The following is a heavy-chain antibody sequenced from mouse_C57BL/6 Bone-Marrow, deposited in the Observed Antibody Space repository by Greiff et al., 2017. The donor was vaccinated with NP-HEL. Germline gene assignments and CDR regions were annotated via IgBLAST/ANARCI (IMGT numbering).Heavy chain of an antibody. V-gene: IGHV5-9*01. CDR1: RPAFRRAP. Sequence: EVMLVESGGGLVKNGGGWKRGGGAWRPAFRRAPLAWVRPPPSPLLAFFSTIIFFGGNTYYPDSVKGRFTISRDNAKNTLYLQMSSLRSEDTALYYCAPTIVTHYYAMDYWGQGTSVTVSS. J-gene: IGHJ4*01. CDR3: APTIVTHYYAMDY. CDR2: IIFFGGNT. D-gene: IGHD2-5*01.